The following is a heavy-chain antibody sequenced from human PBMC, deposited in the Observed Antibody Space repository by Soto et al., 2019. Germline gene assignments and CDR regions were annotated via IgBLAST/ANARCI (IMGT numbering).Heavy chain of an antibody. CDR2: INHRGST. D-gene: IGHD3-10*01. CDR1: GGSFSGSY. Sequence: QVQLQQWGAGLLKPSETLSLTCAVYGGSFSGSYWTWISQPPGTGLEWIGEINHRGSTNYNPSLKSRVSISVDTAKIQFSLKLTSVSAADEAVYYCARDKITCLFDYWGQGTLVTVSS. J-gene: IGHJ4*02. CDR3: ARDKITCLFDY. V-gene: IGHV4-34*01.